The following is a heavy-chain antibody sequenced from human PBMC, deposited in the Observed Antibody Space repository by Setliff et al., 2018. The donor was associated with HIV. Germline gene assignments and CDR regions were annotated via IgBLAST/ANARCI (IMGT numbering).Heavy chain of an antibody. CDR3: AEDPTYYYESSGPYDAFDV. J-gene: IGHJ3*01. CDR1: RFTFSSYS. V-gene: IGHV3-21*01. CDR2: ISSRSTYI. Sequence: GGSLRLSCAASRFTFSSYSMNWVRQAPGKGLEWVSSISSRSTYIYYADSVKGRFTISRDNSKNTLFLQMSSLRTEDTAVYYCAEDPTYYYESSGPYDAFDVWGQGTMVTVSS. D-gene: IGHD3-22*01.